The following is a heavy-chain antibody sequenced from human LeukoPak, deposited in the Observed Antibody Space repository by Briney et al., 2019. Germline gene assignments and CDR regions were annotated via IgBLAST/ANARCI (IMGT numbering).Heavy chain of an antibody. CDR2: INHSGST. CDR1: GGSFSGYY. J-gene: IGHJ6*03. V-gene: IGHV4-34*01. Sequence: SETLSLTCAVYGGSFSGYYWSWIRQPPGKGLEWIGEINHSGSTNYNPSLKSRVTISVDTSKNQFSLKLSSVTAADTAVYYCARANYYYYYMDVWGKGTTVTISS. CDR3: ARANYYYYYMDV.